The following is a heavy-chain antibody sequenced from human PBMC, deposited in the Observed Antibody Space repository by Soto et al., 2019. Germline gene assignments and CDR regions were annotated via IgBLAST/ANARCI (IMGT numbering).Heavy chain of an antibody. V-gene: IGHV3-74*01. D-gene: IGHD1-1*01. CDR3: ARGPRPSSAGTGDY. J-gene: IGHJ4*02. CDR2: IDPDGTTT. CDR1: GFDSSYYW. Sequence: GGSLRLSCALSGFDSSYYWIQWFRQSPGKGLEWVSRIDPDGTTTNYADSVKGRFSVSRDNAKKTIYLQMNSLTADDTALYYCARGPRPSSAGTGDYWGQGTLVTVSS.